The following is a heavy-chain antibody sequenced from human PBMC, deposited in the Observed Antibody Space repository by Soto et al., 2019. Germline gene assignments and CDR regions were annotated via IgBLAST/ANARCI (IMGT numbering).Heavy chain of an antibody. V-gene: IGHV4-59*01. D-gene: IGHD3-3*01. Sequence: SETLSLTCTVSAGSISRYYWSWIRQPPGKGLEWIGYIYYSGSTNYNPSLKSRVTISVGTSKNQFSLKLSSVTAADTAVYYCARGHLVLRFLASLIWFDPWGQAPPVTVAP. CDR2: IYYSGST. CDR1: AGSISRYY. J-gene: IGHJ5*02. CDR3: ARGHLVLRFLASLIWFDP.